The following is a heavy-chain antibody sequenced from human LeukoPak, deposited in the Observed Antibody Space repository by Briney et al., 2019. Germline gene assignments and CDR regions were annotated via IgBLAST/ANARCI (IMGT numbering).Heavy chain of an antibody. J-gene: IGHJ6*03. Sequence: GGSLRLSCAASGFTLDDYGMSWVRQAPGKGLEWVSGINWNGGSTGYADSVKGRFTISRDNAKNSLYLQMNSLRAEDTALYYCARAISSSWYSYYYYYYMDVWGKGTTVTVSS. D-gene: IGHD6-13*01. CDR3: ARAISSSWYSYYYYYYMDV. CDR1: GFTLDDYG. V-gene: IGHV3-20*04. CDR2: INWNGGST.